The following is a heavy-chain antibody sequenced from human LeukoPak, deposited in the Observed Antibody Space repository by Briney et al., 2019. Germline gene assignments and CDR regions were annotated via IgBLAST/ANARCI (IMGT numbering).Heavy chain of an antibody. CDR2: INPNSGGT. Sequence: GASVKVSCKASGYTFTSYGISWVRQAPGQGLEWMGRINPNSGGTNYAQKFQGRVTMTRDTSISTAYMELSRLRSDDTAVYYCVLYDSSGYYYFDYWGQGTLVTVSS. CDR3: VLYDSSGYYYFDY. CDR1: GYTFTSYG. D-gene: IGHD3-22*01. V-gene: IGHV1-2*06. J-gene: IGHJ4*02.